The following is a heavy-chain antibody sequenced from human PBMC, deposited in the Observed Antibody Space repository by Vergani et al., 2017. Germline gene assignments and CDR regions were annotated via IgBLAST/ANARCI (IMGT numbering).Heavy chain of an antibody. CDR2: ISGSGGST. J-gene: IGHJ4*02. D-gene: IGHD1-26*01. Sequence: EVQLLESGGDLVQPGGSLRLSCAASGFTFNHYAMNWVRQAPGKGLEWVSGISGSGGSTYYAGSVKGRFTISRDSSKNTLYLQMNSLSAGDTAVYYCARDRSVGATTVDYWGQGTLVTVSS. CDR1: GFTFNHYA. V-gene: IGHV3-23*01. CDR3: ARDRSVGATTVDY.